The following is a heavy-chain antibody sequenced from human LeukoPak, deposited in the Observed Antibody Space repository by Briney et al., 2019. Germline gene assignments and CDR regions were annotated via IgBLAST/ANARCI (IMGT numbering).Heavy chain of an antibody. CDR1: GFSFRNYW. D-gene: IGHD6-19*01. CDR2: IKQDESEK. Sequence: GGSLRLSCAASGFSFRNYWMSWVRQAPGKGLEWVADIKQDESEKNYVDSVKGRFTISRDNAKNSLSLQMNSLRAEDTAVYYCAREQWLVLHYFDYWGQGTLVTVSS. V-gene: IGHV3-7*01. J-gene: IGHJ4*02. CDR3: AREQWLVLHYFDY.